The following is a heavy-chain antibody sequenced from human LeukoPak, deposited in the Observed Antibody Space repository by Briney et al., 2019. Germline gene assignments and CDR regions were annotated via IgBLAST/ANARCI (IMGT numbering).Heavy chain of an antibody. CDR2: VSTSGTV. J-gene: IGHJ3*01. CDR3: ARISSSNWYNERGAFDV. D-gene: IGHD6-13*01. CDR1: HDSISSGRYY. Sequence: SETLSLTCTVSHDSISSGRYYWTWIRQPAGKRLDYIGRVSTSGTVNYNPSLRSRVTISVDTSKNQFSLKLRSVTAADTAVYYCARISSSNWYNERGAFDVWGQGTMVTVSS. V-gene: IGHV4-61*02.